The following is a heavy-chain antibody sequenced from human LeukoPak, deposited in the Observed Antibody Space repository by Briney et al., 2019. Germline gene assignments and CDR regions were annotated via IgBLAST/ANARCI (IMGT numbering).Heavy chain of an antibody. CDR1: GFTFSDYA. CDR2: FSGGGGGT. J-gene: IGHJ3*02. Sequence: PGGSLRLSCAASGFTFSDYAMSWVRQAPGKGLEWVSAFSGGGGGTYYADSAKGRFTITRDNSKNTLTLQMNSLRAEDTAVYTGAKGRQEVGGSDTFDIWGQGKMVTVSS. D-gene: IGHD3-16*01. CDR3: AKGRQEVGGSDTFDI. V-gene: IGHV3-23*01.